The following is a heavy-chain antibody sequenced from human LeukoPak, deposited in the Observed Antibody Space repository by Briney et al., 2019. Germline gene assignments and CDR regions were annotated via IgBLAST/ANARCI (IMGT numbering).Heavy chain of an antibody. Sequence: PGRSLRLSCAASGFTFSSFAMHWVRQAPGKGLEWVAVISYDGSNKYYADSVKGRFTISRDNSKNTLYLQMNSLRAEDTAVYYCARDSSGNYFDNWGQGTLATVSS. CDR1: GFTFSSFA. D-gene: IGHD6-19*01. J-gene: IGHJ4*02. CDR2: ISYDGSNK. V-gene: IGHV3-33*01. CDR3: ARDSSGNYFDN.